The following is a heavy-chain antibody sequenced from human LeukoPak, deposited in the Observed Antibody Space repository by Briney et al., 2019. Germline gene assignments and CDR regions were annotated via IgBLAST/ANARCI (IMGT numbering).Heavy chain of an antibody. V-gene: IGHV4-4*07. J-gene: IGHJ4*02. CDR3: ARLQYYDILTGPDY. D-gene: IGHD3-9*01. Sequence: SETLPLTCTVSGGSISSYYWSWIRQPAEKGLEWIGLIYSSGSTKYNPSLKSRVTMSVDTSKNQFSLNLSSVTAADTAVYYCARLQYYDILTGPDYWGQGTLVTVSS. CDR2: IYSSGST. CDR1: GGSISSYY.